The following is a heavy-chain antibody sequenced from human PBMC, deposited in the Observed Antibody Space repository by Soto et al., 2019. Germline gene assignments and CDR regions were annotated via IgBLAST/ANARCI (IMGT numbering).Heavy chain of an antibody. CDR3: AIDGSGH. Sequence: EVQLVESGGGLVQPGGSLRLSCAASGLTVSTNPMSWVRQAPGKGLEWVSVIYTGGGTHYADSVKGRFTISRDNSKNTVNRQMNSLRPEDTAVYYCAIDGSGHWGQGNLVTVSS. CDR1: GLTVSTNP. CDR2: IYTGGGT. V-gene: IGHV3-66*01. J-gene: IGHJ4*02.